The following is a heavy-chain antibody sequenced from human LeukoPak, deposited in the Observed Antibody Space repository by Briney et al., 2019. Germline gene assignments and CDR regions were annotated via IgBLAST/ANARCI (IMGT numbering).Heavy chain of an antibody. J-gene: IGHJ4*02. D-gene: IGHD3-10*01. Sequence: SETLSLTCTVSGDSVSSAGFHWSWIRQPPGRRLEWIGYISYSGSTNYNPSFNSRVTISLDTSNNQFSLKLSSLTAADTAIYFRANYKRGPGSFYVDYWGQGALVSVSS. CDR1: GDSVSSAGFH. CDR2: ISYSGST. V-gene: IGHV4-61*08. CDR3: ANYKRGPGSFYVDY.